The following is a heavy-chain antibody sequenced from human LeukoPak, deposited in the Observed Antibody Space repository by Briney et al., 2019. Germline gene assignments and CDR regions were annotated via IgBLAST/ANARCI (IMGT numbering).Heavy chain of an antibody. CDR1: GFTFSDYY. D-gene: IGHD1-14*01. V-gene: IGHV3-11*03. CDR3: ARRSVGRDYFDY. Sequence: GGSLTLSCAASGFTFSDYYMSWIRQAPGKGLKWVSYISSSSSYTNNAGAVKGRFTISRDNAKNSLYLQMNSLRAEDTAVDYCARRSVGRDYFDYWGQGTLVTVSS. CDR2: ISSSSSYT. J-gene: IGHJ4*02.